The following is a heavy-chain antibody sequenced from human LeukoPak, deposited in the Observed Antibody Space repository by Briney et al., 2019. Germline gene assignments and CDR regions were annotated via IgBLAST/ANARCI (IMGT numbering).Heavy chain of an antibody. D-gene: IGHD1-14*01. J-gene: IGHJ4*02. V-gene: IGHV1-2*02. Sequence: ASVKVSCKTAGYPFTDYYLHWVRQAPGQGLEWMGWINPHSGGPKYAQKFLGRVTMSRDTSINTAYMELSSLRSDDTALYYCARDKDNGCGDWGQGTLVTVSS. CDR2: INPHSGGP. CDR3: ARDKDNGCGD. CDR1: GYPFTDYY.